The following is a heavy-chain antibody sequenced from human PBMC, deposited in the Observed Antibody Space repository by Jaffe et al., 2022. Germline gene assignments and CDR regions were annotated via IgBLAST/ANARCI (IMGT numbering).Heavy chain of an antibody. CDR3: ARHGARDWVYFDY. D-gene: IGHD3-9*01. J-gene: IGHJ4*02. CDR2: FFHSGST. V-gene: IGHV4-38-2*01. CDR1: GYSISSGYY. Sequence: QVQLQESGPGLVKPSETLSLTCAVSGYSISSGYYWGWIRQPPGKGLEWIGSFFHSGSTYYNPSLKSRVTISVDTSKNQFSLNLRSVTAADTAVYYCARHGARDWVYFDYWGQGTLVTVSS.